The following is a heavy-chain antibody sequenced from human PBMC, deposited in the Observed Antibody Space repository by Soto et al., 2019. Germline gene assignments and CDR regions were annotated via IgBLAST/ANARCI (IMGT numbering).Heavy chain of an antibody. V-gene: IGHV1-3*01. CDR1: GYTFTSYA. CDR2: INAGNGNT. CDR3: VYNFWTGWEKIFDP. Sequence: ASVKVSCKASGYTFTSYAMHWVRQAPGQRLEWMGWINAGNGNTKYSQKFQGRVTITRDTSASTAYMELSSLRSEDTAVYYCVYNFWTGWEKIFDPWGQGTLVTVSS. J-gene: IGHJ5*02. D-gene: IGHD3-3*01.